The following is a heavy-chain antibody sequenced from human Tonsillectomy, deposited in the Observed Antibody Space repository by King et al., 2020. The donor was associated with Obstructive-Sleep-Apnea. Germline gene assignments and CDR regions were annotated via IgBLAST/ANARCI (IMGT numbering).Heavy chain of an antibody. CDR2: ISYDGSNR. Sequence: VQLVESGGGVVQPGRSLRLSCAASGFTLSNYGMHWVRQAPGKGLEWGAVISYDGSNRYYADAVKGRFTISRDNSKNTLYLQMNSLRAEDTSVYYCAKDLFYYGSGSRATYFDYWGQGTLVTVSS. CDR3: AKDLFYYGSGSRATYFDY. D-gene: IGHD3-10*01. CDR1: GFTLSNYG. J-gene: IGHJ4*02. V-gene: IGHV3-30*18.